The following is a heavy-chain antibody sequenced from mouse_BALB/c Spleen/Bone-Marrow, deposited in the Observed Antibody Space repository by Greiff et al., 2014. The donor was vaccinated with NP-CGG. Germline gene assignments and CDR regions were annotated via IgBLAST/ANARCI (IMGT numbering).Heavy chain of an antibody. D-gene: IGHD2-4*01. CDR2: ISSGSSTI. CDR1: GFTFSSFG. Sequence: EVQLEESGGGLVQPGGSRKLSCAASGFTFSSFGMHWVRQAPEKGLEWVAYISSGSSTIYYADTVKGRFTISRDNPKNTLFLQMTSLRSEDAAMYDCGRYDYYDAMDYWGQGTSVTVSS. J-gene: IGHJ4*01. V-gene: IGHV5-17*02. CDR3: GRYDYYDAMDY.